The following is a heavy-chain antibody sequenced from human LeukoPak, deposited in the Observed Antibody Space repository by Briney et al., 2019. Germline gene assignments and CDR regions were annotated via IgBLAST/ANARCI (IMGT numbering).Heavy chain of an antibody. CDR3: ARPQRYSMYALDY. Sequence: SETLSLTCSVSGGSISSSGYYWGWIRQPPGKKLEWIGNTYYSGSTYYNPSLKSRVTISVDTSKNQFSLKLSSVTAADTAVYYCARPQRYSMYALDYWGQGTLVTVSS. D-gene: IGHD5/OR15-5a*01. CDR2: TYYSGST. J-gene: IGHJ4*02. CDR1: GGSISSSGYY. V-gene: IGHV4-39*01.